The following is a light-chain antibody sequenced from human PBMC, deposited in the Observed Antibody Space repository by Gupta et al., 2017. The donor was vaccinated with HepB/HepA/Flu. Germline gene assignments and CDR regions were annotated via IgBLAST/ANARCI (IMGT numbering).Light chain of an antibody. CDR1: QRFTSR. CDR3: QQVNNYWVT. J-gene: IGKJ3*01. CDR2: QAS. Sequence: DIQMTQSPSTVSASVGDRVTITCRASQRFTSRLAWYQQKPGKAPKLLIYQASSLESGVPSRFSGSESGTEFTLTISSLQPDDFGIYYCQQVNNYWVTFGHGTKVDIK. V-gene: IGKV1-5*03.